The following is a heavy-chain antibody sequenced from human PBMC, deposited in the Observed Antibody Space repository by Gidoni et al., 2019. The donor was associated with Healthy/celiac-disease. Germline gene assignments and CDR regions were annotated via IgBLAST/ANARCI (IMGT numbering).Heavy chain of an antibody. Sequence: QVQLVESGGGVVQPGRSLRPSCAASGFTFSSYVMHWLRQAPGKGLEWVAVIWYDGSNKYYADSVKGRFTISRDNSKNTLYLQMNSLRAEDTAVYYCARHDDIAAAHFPLDYWGQGTLVTVSS. CDR3: ARHDDIAAAHFPLDY. V-gene: IGHV3-33*08. D-gene: IGHD6-13*01. CDR1: GFTFSSYV. J-gene: IGHJ4*02. CDR2: IWYDGSNK.